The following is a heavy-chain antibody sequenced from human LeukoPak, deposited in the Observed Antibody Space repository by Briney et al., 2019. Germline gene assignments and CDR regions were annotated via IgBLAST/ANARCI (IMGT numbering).Heavy chain of an antibody. D-gene: IGHD6-19*01. V-gene: IGHV3-23*01. CDR2: ITVNGANT. J-gene: IGHJ4*02. Sequence: PGGSLRLSCAASGFALSSYAMNWVRQAPGKGLEWVSGITVNGANTYYADSVKGRFTISKDTSNNILYMQMSGLSAEDTAVYYCARLDYFDYWGQGTPVAVSS. CDR3: ARLDYFDY. CDR1: GFALSSYA.